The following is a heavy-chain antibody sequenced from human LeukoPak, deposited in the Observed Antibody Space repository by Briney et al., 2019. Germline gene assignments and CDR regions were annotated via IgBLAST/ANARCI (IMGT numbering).Heavy chain of an antibody. CDR3: VKDGSGSYYTYYFDY. V-gene: IGHV3-64D*06. J-gene: IGHJ4*02. CDR1: GFTFSRYA. CDR2: ISSNGGST. D-gene: IGHD3-10*01. Sequence: PGGSLRLSCSASGFTFSRYAMHWVRQAPGKGLEYVSAISSNGGSTYYADSVKGRFTISRDNSKNTLYLQMSSLRAEDTAVYYCVKDGSGSYYTYYFDYWGQGTLVTVCS.